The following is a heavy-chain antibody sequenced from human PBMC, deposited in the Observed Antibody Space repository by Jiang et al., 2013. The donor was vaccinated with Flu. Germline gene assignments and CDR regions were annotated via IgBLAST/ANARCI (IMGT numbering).Heavy chain of an antibody. CDR2: IIPIVGTA. J-gene: IGHJ6*02. D-gene: IGHD6-13*01. CDR3: ARGSQAADYYYGMDV. CDR1: GGTFSHYA. V-gene: IGHV1-69*01. Sequence: GGTFSHYAISWVRQAPGQGLEWMGGIIPIVGTAKYAQRFQGRLTISAHESTRTADIELSSLTSDDTAVYYCARGSQAADYYYGMDVWGQGDHSHRL.